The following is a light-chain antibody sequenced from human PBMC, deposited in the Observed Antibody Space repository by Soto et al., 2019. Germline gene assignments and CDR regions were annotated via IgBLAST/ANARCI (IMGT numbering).Light chain of an antibody. Sequence: DIQMTQSPSTLSASVGDRVTITCRASQSISSWLAWYQQKPGKAPKLLIYDASSLESGVPSRFSGSGSGTEFTISISSVQGVDFATYYCQQYNCYSFTFGQGTKVEIK. V-gene: IGKV1-5*01. CDR3: QQYNCYSFT. J-gene: IGKJ1*01. CDR2: DAS. CDR1: QSISSW.